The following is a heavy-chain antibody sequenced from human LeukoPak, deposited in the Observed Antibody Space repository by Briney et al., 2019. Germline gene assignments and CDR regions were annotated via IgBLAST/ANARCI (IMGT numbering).Heavy chain of an antibody. Sequence: APVKVSCKASGYTFTSYGISWVRQAPGQGLEWMGWISAYNGNTNYAQKLQGRVTMTTDTSTSTVYMELRSLRSDDTAVYYCARGRYCSSTSCHRVYYYYMDVWGKGTTVTVSS. J-gene: IGHJ6*03. V-gene: IGHV1-18*01. CDR2: ISAYNGNT. CDR3: ARGRYCSSTSCHRVYYYYMDV. D-gene: IGHD2-2*02. CDR1: GYTFTSYG.